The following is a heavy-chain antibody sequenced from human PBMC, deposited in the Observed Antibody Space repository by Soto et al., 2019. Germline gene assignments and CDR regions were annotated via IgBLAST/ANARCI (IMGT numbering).Heavy chain of an antibody. CDR1: GNTVPNYA. D-gene: IGHD3-22*01. Sequence: ASVKVSCKASGNTVPNYAIHWVRQAPGQGLEWMGWINPNSGGTNYAQKFQGWVTMTRDTSISTAYMELNRDDTAVYYCARAYSSSDDFDYWGQGTLVTVSS. J-gene: IGHJ4*02. CDR2: INPNSGGT. CDR3: ARAYSSSDDFDY. V-gene: IGHV1-2*04.